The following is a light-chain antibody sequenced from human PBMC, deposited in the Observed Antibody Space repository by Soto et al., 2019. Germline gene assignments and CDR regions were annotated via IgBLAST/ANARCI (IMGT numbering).Light chain of an antibody. J-gene: IGLJ2*01. V-gene: IGLV2-14*01. Sequence: QSALTQPASVSGSPGQSITISCTGTSSDVGGYNYVSWYQQHPGKAPKLMIYDVSNRPSGVSNRFSGSKSGNTASLTISGLQAEDEADYYCSSYTSSSTLYVVFGGGTKVTAL. CDR1: SSDVGGYNY. CDR3: SSYTSSSTLYVV. CDR2: DVS.